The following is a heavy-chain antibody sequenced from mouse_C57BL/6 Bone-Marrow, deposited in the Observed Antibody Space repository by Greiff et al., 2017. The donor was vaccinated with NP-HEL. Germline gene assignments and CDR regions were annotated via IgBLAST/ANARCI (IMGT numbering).Heavy chain of an antibody. CDR1: GYAFSSYW. V-gene: IGHV1-80*01. CDR3: ARYYGSSYYVDY. J-gene: IGHJ2*01. D-gene: IGHD1-1*01. Sequence: VQLQESGAELVKPGASVKISCKASGYAFSSYWMNWVKQRPGKGLEWIGQIYPGDGDTNYNGKFKGKATLTADKSSSTAYMQLSSLTSEDSAVYFCARYYGSSYYVDYWGQGTTLTVSS. CDR2: IYPGDGDT.